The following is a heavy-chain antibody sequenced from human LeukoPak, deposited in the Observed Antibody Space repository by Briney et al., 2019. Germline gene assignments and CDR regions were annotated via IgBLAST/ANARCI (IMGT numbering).Heavy chain of an antibody. J-gene: IGHJ5*02. CDR3: AKLVISAILRSNWFDP. D-gene: IGHD3-16*02. CDR1: GFTFSSYA. Sequence: GGSLRLSCAASGFTFSSYAMSWVRQAPGKGLEWVSAISGSGGSTYYADSVKGRFTISRDNSKNTLYLQMNSLRAEDTAEYYCAKLVISAILRSNWFDPWGQGTLVTVSS. V-gene: IGHV3-23*01. CDR2: ISGSGGST.